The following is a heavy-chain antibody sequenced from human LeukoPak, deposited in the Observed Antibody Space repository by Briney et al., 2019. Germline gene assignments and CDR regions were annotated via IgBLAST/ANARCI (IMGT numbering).Heavy chain of an antibody. J-gene: IGHJ6*04. V-gene: IGHV4-61*02. Sequence: SETLSLTCTVTGGSISSGSYYWSWIRQPAGKGLEWIGRIYTSGSTNYNPSLKSRVTISVDTSKNQFSLKLSSVTAADTAVYYCASGSPQSDVWGKGTTVTVSS. CDR1: GGSISSGSYY. CDR3: ASGSPQSDV. CDR2: IYTSGST.